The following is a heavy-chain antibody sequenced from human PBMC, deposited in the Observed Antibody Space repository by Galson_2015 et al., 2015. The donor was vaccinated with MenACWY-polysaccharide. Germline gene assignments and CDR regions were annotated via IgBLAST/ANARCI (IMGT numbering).Heavy chain of an antibody. J-gene: IGHJ4*02. V-gene: IGHV4-39*01. CDR3: ARPEWDRTPDY. CDR1: GGSISRSTYY. Sequence: ETLSLTCTVSGGSISRSTYYWGWIRQPPGKGLEWIGSIYYSGSTYYNPSLKSRVTISVDTSKKQFSLKLSSVSAADTAVYYCARPEWDRTPDYWGQGTLVTVSS. D-gene: IGHD1-26*01. CDR2: IYYSGST.